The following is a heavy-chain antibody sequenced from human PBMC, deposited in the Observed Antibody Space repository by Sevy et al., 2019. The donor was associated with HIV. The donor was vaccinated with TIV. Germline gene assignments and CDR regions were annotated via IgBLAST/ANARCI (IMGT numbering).Heavy chain of an antibody. J-gene: IGHJ4*02. Sequence: GGSLRLSCAASGFTFRTYSMNWVRQAPGKGLEWLSSISDDSRYIYYSDSVKGRFTISRANAKNSVYLEMKSLRDQDTALYYCVRRGVDAYNVYFDLWGQGTLVTVSS. D-gene: IGHD3-10*01. CDR1: GFTFRTYS. V-gene: IGHV3-21*06. CDR2: ISDDSRYI. CDR3: VRRGVDAYNVYFDL.